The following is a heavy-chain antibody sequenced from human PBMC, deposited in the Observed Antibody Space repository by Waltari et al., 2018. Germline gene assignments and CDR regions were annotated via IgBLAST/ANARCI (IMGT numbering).Heavy chain of an antibody. Sequence: QITLKESGPTLVKPTQTLTLTCTFSGFSLSTSGVGVGWIRQPPGKALEWLALIYWNDDKRYRPSRKSRLTITKDTSKNQEVLTMTNMYTVDTATYYCAHRDYDFWSGKEGSSDYWGQGTLVTVSS. CDR2: IYWNDDK. D-gene: IGHD3-3*01. CDR3: AHRDYDFWSGKEGSSDY. J-gene: IGHJ4*02. CDR1: GFSLSTSGVG. V-gene: IGHV2-5*01.